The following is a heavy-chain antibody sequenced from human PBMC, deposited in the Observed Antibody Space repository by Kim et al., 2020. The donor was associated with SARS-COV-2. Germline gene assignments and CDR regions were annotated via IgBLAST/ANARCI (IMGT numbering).Heavy chain of an antibody. V-gene: IGHV3-23*01. CDR1: GFMFNIFS. CDR2: ITGSGST. Sequence: GGSLRLSCAASGFMFNIFSMGWVRQAPGKGLECVSAITGSGSTYYADSVRGRFTISRDNSKNILYLQMNSLRAEDTALYYCARRVDGAFNFSGQGTGVTV. CDR3: ARRVDGAFNF. J-gene: IGHJ3*01.